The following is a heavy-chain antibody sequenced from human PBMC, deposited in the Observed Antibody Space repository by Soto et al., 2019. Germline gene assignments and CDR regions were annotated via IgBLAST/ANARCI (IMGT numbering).Heavy chain of an antibody. D-gene: IGHD3-16*02. V-gene: IGHV3-74*03. Sequence: EVHVVESGGGLFQPGGSLRLSCVVSGLNISKYWMHWVRQVPGKGLMWVSRIKNDSSSTTYADSVKGRFTISRDNAKNTLFLEAGSLRVEDTGVYFCGYQRLYRGGRGSPVTVSS. CDR1: GLNISKYW. J-gene: IGHJ4*02. CDR2: IKNDSSST. CDR3: GYQRLYR.